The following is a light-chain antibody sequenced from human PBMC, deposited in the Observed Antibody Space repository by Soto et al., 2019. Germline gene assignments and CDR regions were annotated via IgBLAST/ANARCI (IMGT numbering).Light chain of an antibody. J-gene: IGKJ4*01. Sequence: VTTQSRATLTVSPGERVTFSCRASQSVTTNLAWYQHKPGQSPRLLISDASTGASGIPPRFSGSGSGTEFTLTIDRLQSADFAVYYCQQYDRWPVTFGGGTKVDIK. CDR1: QSVTTN. CDR2: DAS. V-gene: IGKV3-15*01. CDR3: QQYDRWPVT.